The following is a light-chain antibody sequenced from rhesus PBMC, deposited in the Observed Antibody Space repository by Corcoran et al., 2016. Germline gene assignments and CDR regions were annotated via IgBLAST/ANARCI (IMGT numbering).Light chain of an antibody. V-gene: IGKV2-65*01. CDR3: WKGTNLPLT. CDR1: ESLLHSNGNTY. CDR2: HVS. Sequence: DVVLTQSPLSLSIIPGQPASISCRASESLLHSNGNTYLDWYQQKPGQPPRRLFHHVSNRDSGVPDRFRGSGAGTGFTLKIRRVGAEDVGVYYCWKGTNLPLTFVGGTKVEIK. J-gene: IGKJ4*01.